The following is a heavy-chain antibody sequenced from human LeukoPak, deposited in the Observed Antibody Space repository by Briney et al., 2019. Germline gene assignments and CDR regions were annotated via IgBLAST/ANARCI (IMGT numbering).Heavy chain of an antibody. CDR1: GFSISNNA. CDR3: ARVGPLRYFDWLRYYFDY. CDR2: ITVSGDVT. V-gene: IGHV3-21*04. Sequence: GGSLRLSCAASGFSISNNAMTWVRQAPGKGLEWVSSITVSGDVTYYADSVKGRFTISRDNAKNSLYLQMNSLRAEDTAVYYCARVGPLRYFDWLRYYFDYWGQGTLVTVSS. D-gene: IGHD3-9*01. J-gene: IGHJ4*02.